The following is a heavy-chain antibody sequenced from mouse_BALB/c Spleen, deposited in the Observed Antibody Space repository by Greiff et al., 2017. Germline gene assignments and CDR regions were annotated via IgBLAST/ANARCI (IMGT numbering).Heavy chain of an antibody. J-gene: IGHJ2*01. CDR3: ARDPAYYGNYGYYFDY. D-gene: IGHD2-10*01. V-gene: IGHV2-9*02. CDR2: IWAGGST. Sequence: VMLVESGPGLVAPSQSLSITCTVSGFSLTSYGVHWVRQPPGKGLEWLGVIWAGGSTNYNSALMSRLSISKDNSKSQVFLKMNSLQTDDTAMYYCARDPAYYGNYGYYFDYWGQGTTLTVSS. CDR1: GFSLTSYG.